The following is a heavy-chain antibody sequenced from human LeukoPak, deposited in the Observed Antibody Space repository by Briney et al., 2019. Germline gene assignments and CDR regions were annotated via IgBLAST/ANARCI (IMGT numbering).Heavy chain of an antibody. V-gene: IGHV3-74*01. CDR2: ISSEGSVT. J-gene: IGHJ4*02. Sequence: GGSLRLSCAASGFTFSNYWMYWVRQVPGEGLVWVSRISSEGSVTNYADSVKGRFTISRDNAKNTLYLVMNNLRADDTAVYFCARVPGSGWFTAVDYWGRGTLVSVSS. D-gene: IGHD6-19*01. CDR1: GFTFSNYW. CDR3: ARVPGSGWFTAVDY.